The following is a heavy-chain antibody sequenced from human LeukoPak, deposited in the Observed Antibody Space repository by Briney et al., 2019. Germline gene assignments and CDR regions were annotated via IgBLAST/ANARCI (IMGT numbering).Heavy chain of an antibody. Sequence: GGSLILSCAASGFTFSNAWMSWVRQAPGKGLEWVSYISSSSSTIYYADSVKGRFTISRDNAKNSLYLQMNSLRDEDTAVYYCARDRDSGYDYWGQGSLVTVSS. D-gene: IGHD3-10*01. CDR1: GFTFSNAW. V-gene: IGHV3-48*02. CDR3: ARDRDSGYDY. CDR2: ISSSSSTI. J-gene: IGHJ4*02.